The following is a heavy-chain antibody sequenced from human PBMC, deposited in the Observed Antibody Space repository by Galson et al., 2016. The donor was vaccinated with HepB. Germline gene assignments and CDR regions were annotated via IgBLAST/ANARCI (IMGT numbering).Heavy chain of an antibody. V-gene: IGHV3-23*01. Sequence: SLRLSCAASGFMFNRYWMSWVRQAPGKGLEVVSSISRSGDSTDYADSVKGRFTISRDNSKKTLYLQMNSLRAEDTAVYYCAKDGRIYCSSASCHDHFHYWGQGTLVTVSS. CDR2: ISRSGDST. CDR1: GFMFNRYW. CDR3: AKDGRIYCSSASCHDHFHY. D-gene: IGHD2-2*01. J-gene: IGHJ4*02.